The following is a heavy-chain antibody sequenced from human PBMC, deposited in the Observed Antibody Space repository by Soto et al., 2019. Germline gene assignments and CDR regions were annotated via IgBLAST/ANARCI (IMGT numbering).Heavy chain of an antibody. CDR3: ATAGHYYDSSGYAN. CDR2: ISAYNGNT. Sequence: QVKLVQSGTEVKKPGASMKVSCKASGYTFATSGISWVRQAPGQGLEWMGWISAYNGNTNYEQKLQDRVTMTTDTSTSTANLELRSLRSDDTAVYYCATAGHYYDSSGYANWGQGTLVTVSS. CDR1: GYTFATSG. V-gene: IGHV1-18*01. J-gene: IGHJ4*02. D-gene: IGHD3-22*01.